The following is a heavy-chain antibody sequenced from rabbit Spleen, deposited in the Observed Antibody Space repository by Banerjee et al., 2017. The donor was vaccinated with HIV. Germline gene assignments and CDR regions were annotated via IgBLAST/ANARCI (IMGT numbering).Heavy chain of an antibody. J-gene: IGHJ6*01. CDR3: ARDLTGVIGWNFGW. D-gene: IGHD4-1*01. V-gene: IGHV1S45*01. Sequence: QEQLEESGGDLVKPEGSLTLTCTASGFSFIYSYWICWVRQAPGKGLEWIACIYAGSSSSTYYASWAKGRFTISKTSSTTVTLQMTSLTAADTATYFCARDLTGVIGWNFGWWGPGTLVTVS. CDR1: GFSFIYSYW. CDR2: IYAGSSSST.